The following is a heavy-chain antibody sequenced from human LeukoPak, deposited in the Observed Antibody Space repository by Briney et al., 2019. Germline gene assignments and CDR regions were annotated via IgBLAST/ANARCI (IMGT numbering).Heavy chain of an antibody. D-gene: IGHD6-19*01. J-gene: IGHJ2*01. CDR2: INPNSGGT. CDR1: GYTFTGYY. CDR3: ARDASSGGNRYFDL. V-gene: IGHV1-2*02. Sequence: ASVKVSCKAPGYTFTGYYMHWVRQAPGQGLEWMGWINPNSGGTNYAQKFQGRVTMTRDTSISTAYMELSRLRSDDTAVYYCARDASSGGNRYFDLWGRGTLVTVSS.